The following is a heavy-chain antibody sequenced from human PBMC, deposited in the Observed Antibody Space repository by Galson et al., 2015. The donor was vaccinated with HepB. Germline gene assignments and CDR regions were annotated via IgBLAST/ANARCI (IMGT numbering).Heavy chain of an antibody. CDR3: ARDSAYDFWSGQYYYYGMDV. V-gene: IGHV3-33*01. D-gene: IGHD3-3*01. J-gene: IGHJ6*02. CDR2: IWYDGSNK. CDR1: GFTFSSYG. Sequence: SLRLSCAASGFTFSSYGMHWVRQAPGKGLEWVAVIWYDGSNKYYADSVKGRFTISRDNSKNTLYLQMNSLRAEDTAVYYCARDSAYDFWSGQYYYYGMDVWGQGTTVTVSS.